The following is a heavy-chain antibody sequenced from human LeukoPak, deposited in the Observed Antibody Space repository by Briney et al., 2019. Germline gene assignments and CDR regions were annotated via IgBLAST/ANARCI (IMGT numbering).Heavy chain of an antibody. J-gene: IGHJ5*02. CDR2: INHSGST. D-gene: IGHD5-18*01. V-gene: IGHV4-34*01. CDR1: GGSFSGYY. Sequence: SETLSLTCAVYGGSFSGYYWSWIRQPPGKGLEWIGEINHSGSTNYNPSLKSRVTISVDTSKNQFSLKLSSVTAADTAVYYCARGYSYGLNWFDPRGQGTLVTVSS. CDR3: ARGYSYGLNWFDP.